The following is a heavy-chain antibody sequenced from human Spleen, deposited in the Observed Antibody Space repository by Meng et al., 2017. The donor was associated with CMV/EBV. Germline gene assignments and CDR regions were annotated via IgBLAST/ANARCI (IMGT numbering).Heavy chain of an antibody. Sequence: ASVKVSCKASGGTFSSYVISWVRQAPGQGLEWMGWISAYNGNTNYAQKLQGRVTMTTDTSTSTAYMELRSLRSDDTAVYYCARGGDYGDFHDPFDYWGQGTLVTVSS. CDR1: GGTFSSYV. J-gene: IGHJ4*02. CDR2: ISAYNGNT. D-gene: IGHD4-17*01. CDR3: ARGGDYGDFHDPFDY. V-gene: IGHV1-18*01.